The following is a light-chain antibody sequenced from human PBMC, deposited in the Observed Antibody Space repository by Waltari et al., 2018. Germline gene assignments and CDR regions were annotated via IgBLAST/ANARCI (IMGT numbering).Light chain of an antibody. CDR1: SSDVGGYNF. CDR3: SSYTSSSTLYV. J-gene: IGLJ1*01. Sequence: QSALTQPASVSGSPGQSITISCPGTSSDVGGYNFVSWYQQHPGKAPKPMIYEVSNRPSGVSNRFSGSKSGNTASLTISGLQAEDEADYYCSSYTSSSTLYVFGTGTKVTIL. CDR2: EVS. V-gene: IGLV2-14*01.